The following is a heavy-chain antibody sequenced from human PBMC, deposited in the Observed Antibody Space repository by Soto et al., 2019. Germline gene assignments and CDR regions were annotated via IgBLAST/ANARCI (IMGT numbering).Heavy chain of an antibody. D-gene: IGHD6-13*01. CDR1: GFTFSDYY. CDR3: AKVWYSSSWSTFYYYYGMDV. Sequence: GGSLRLSCAASGFTFSDYYMSWIRQAPGKGLEWVSYISSSGSTIYYADSVKGRFTISRDNAKNSLYLQMNSLRAEDTAVYYCAKVWYSSSWSTFYYYYGMDVWGQGTTVTVSS. CDR2: ISSSGSTI. V-gene: IGHV3-11*01. J-gene: IGHJ6*02.